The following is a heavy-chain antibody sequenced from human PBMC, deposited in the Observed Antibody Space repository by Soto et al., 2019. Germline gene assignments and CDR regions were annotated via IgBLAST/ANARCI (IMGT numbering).Heavy chain of an antibody. D-gene: IGHD2-21*01. J-gene: IGHJ1*01. CDR2: INPNSGGT. CDR3: ARGEGYYLGGRGSGVYAEYFQH. CDR1: GYPFIGYY. V-gene: IGHV1-2*02. Sequence: QVQLVQSGAEVKKPGASVKVSCKTSGYPFIGYYIHWVRQAPGQGPEWMGWINPNSGGTTYAQKFQGRVTMTRDTSISTAYMELNRLTSDDAAVYYCARGEGYYLGGRGSGVYAEYFQHWGQGTLVPVSS.